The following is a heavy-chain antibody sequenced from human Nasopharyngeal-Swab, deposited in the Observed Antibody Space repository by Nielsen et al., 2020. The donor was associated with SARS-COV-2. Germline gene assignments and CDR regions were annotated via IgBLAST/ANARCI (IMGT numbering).Heavy chain of an antibody. J-gene: IGHJ6*02. V-gene: IGHV4-34*01. CDR1: GGPFSAYC. Sequence: GSLRPSCAAYGGPFSAYCWSWIPQPPGKGLEWIGEINPSGSTNYNPSLKSRVTISVDTSKNQFSLKLSSVTAADTAVYYCARGRHYYGSGSYYLKGYYYYGMDVWGQGTTVTVSS. CDR3: ARGRHYYGSGSYYLKGYYYYGMDV. CDR2: INPSGST. D-gene: IGHD3-10*01.